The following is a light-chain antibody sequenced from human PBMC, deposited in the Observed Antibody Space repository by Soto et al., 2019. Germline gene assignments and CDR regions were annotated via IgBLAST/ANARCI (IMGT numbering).Light chain of an antibody. CDR1: QSISSSF. CDR2: GAS. V-gene: IGKV3-20*01. CDR3: QQYDNSPIT. Sequence: EIVVTQSPFILSLSPLEIASLSCGASQSISSSFLAWYQQKPGQAPRLLIYGASSRATGIPDRFSGTGSETDFTLTISRLEPEDFAVYYCQQYDNSPITFGQGTRLEIK. J-gene: IGKJ5*01.